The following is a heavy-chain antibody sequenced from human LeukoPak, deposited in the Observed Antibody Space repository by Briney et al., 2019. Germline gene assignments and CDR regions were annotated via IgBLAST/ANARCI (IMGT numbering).Heavy chain of an antibody. Sequence: ASVKVSFKASGYTFTSYAMHWVRQAPGQRLEWMGWINAGNGNTKYSQKFQGRVTITRDTSASTAYMELRTLRSEDTAIYYCARGSGETGGYYYVYWGRGTPVTVSS. J-gene: IGHJ4*02. V-gene: IGHV1-3*01. CDR2: INAGNGNT. CDR1: GYTFTSYA. CDR3: ARGSGETGGYYYVY. D-gene: IGHD3-22*01.